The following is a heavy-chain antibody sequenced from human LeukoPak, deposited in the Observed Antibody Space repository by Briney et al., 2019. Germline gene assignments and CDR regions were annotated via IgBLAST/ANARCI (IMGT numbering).Heavy chain of an antibody. Sequence: ASVKVSCKASGYTFTSYGISWVRQAPGQGLEWMGWISAYNGNTNYAQKLHGRVTMTTDTSTSTAYMELRSLRSDDTAVYYCARDLNWNYARNDAFDIWGQGTMVTVSS. CDR3: ARDLNWNYARNDAFDI. V-gene: IGHV1-18*01. CDR2: ISAYNGNT. J-gene: IGHJ3*02. CDR1: GYTFTSYG. D-gene: IGHD1-7*01.